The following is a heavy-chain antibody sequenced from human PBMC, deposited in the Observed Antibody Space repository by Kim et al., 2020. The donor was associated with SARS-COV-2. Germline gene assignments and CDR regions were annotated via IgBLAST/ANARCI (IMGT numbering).Heavy chain of an antibody. Sequence: SETLSLTCTVSGGSVSSGRYYWSWIRQPPGKGLEWIGYIYYSGSTNYNPSLKSRVTISVDTSKNQFSLKLSSVTAADTAVYYCARDLAGYYYYGMDVWG. CDR3: ARDLAGYYYYGMDV. J-gene: IGHJ6*02. CDR1: GGSVSSGRYY. V-gene: IGHV4-61*01. CDR2: IYYSGST.